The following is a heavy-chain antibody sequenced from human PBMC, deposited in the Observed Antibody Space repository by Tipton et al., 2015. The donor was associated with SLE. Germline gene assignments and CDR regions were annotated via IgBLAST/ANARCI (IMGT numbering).Heavy chain of an antibody. J-gene: IGHJ6*03. CDR1: GDSISRSNYY. V-gene: IGHV4-39*07. D-gene: IGHD3-3*01. Sequence: TLSLTCIVSGDSISRSNYYWGWIRQPPGKGLEWIGSLYNSGSTYYNPSLKSRVTISGDTSSNQISLTVRSVTAADTAVYFCARGTVFGVVWGQKPDYMGVWGKGTTVIVS. CDR2: LYNSGST. CDR3: ARGTVFGVVWGQKPDYMGV.